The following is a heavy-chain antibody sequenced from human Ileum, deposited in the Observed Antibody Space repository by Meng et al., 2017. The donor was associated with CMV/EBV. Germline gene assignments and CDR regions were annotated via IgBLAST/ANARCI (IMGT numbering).Heavy chain of an antibody. CDR1: GFTFNDYY. D-gene: IGHD3-16*01. J-gene: IGHJ4*02. Sequence: GESLKISCAASGFTFNDYYVSWIRQAPGKGLEWLSYISNSGTTIKYADSVKGRFTISSDTTNKSLYLQMNSLRAEDTAVYYCARGQGDFGFDHWGQGALVTVSS. CDR2: ISNSGTTI. V-gene: IGHV3-11*01. CDR3: ARGQGDFGFDH.